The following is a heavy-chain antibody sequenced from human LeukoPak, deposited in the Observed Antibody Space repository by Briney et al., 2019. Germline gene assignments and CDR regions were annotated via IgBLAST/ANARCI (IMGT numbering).Heavy chain of an antibody. CDR2: IGSDNQP. Sequence: PGRSLRLSCEASRFTFSAYAMTWVRQAPGKGMEEVSSIGSDNQPHDSASVEGRFAISSDNSKNMLFLQLNSLRAEDTVLYYCARDLHYYVAMDVGGQGTTVSVSS. D-gene: IGHD3-10*02. V-gene: IGHV3-23*01. CDR1: RFTFSAYA. CDR3: ARDLHYYVAMDV. J-gene: IGHJ6*02.